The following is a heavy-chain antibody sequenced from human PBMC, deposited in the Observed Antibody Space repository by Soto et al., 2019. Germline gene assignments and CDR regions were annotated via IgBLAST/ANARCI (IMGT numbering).Heavy chain of an antibody. D-gene: IGHD3-22*01. V-gene: IGHV3-7*01. Sequence: SLRLSCAAPGFTFSSYWMSWVRQAPGKGLEWVANIKQDGSEKYYVDSVKGRFTISRDNAKNSLNLQMNSLRVEDTAVYYCARVTDYYESSGYFAYWGQGTLVTV. CDR1: GFTFSSYW. CDR3: ARVTDYYESSGYFAY. CDR2: IKQDGSEK. J-gene: IGHJ4*02.